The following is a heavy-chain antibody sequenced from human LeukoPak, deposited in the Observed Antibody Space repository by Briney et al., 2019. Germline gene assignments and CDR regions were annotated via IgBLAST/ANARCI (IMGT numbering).Heavy chain of an antibody. D-gene: IGHD1-1*01. V-gene: IGHV3-21*01. Sequence: GGSLRLSCAASGFTFSSYSMNWVRQAPGKGLEWVSSISSSSSYIYYADSVKGRFTISRDNAKNSLYLQMNSLRAEDTAVYYCARDSDWNGGFDYWGQGTLVTVSS. CDR2: ISSSSSYI. CDR3: ARDSDWNGGFDY. CDR1: GFTFSSYS. J-gene: IGHJ4*02.